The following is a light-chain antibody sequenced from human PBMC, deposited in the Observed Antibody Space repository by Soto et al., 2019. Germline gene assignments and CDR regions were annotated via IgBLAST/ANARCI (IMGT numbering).Light chain of an antibody. CDR2: DLS. J-gene: IGLJ2*01. CDR1: SSDVGGYNY. V-gene: IGLV2-11*01. Sequence: QSALTQPRSVSESPGQSVTISCTGTSSDVGGYNYVSWYQHHPGKAPKLMIYDLSKRPSGVPDRFSGSKSGNTASLTISGLQAEDEADYYCCSYAGSYSVVFGGGTKVTVL. CDR3: CSYAGSYSVV.